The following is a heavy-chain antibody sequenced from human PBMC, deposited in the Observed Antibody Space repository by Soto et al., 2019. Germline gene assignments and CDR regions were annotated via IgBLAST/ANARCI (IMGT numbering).Heavy chain of an antibody. V-gene: IGHV4-31*03. Sequence: SETLSLTCTVSGGSISSGGYYWSWIRQHPGKGLEWIGYIYYSGSTYYNPSLKSRVTISVDTSKNQFSLKLSSVTAADTAVYYCARSGFLEWLSHPYYFYYWGQGTLVTVSS. CDR2: IYYSGST. CDR1: GGSISSGGYY. D-gene: IGHD3-3*01. J-gene: IGHJ4*02. CDR3: ARSGFLEWLSHPYYFYY.